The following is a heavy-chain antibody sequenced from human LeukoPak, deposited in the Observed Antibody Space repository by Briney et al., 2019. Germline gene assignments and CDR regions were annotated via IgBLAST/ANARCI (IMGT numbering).Heavy chain of an antibody. CDR1: GYTFTSYG. J-gene: IGHJ4*02. CDR3: ARGAYDDLRFDY. D-gene: IGHD3-22*01. V-gene: IGHV1-8*02. CDR2: MNPNSGNT. Sequence: ASVKVSCKASGYTFTSYGISWVRQATGQGLEWMGWMNPNSGNTGYAQKFQGRVTMTRNTSISTAYMELSSLRSEDTAVYYCARGAYDDLRFDYWGQGTLVTVSS.